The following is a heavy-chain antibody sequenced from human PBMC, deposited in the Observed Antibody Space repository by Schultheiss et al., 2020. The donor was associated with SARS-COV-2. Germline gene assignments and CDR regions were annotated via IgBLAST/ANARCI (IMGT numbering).Heavy chain of an antibody. D-gene: IGHD2-15*01. CDR1: GFTFSSYE. V-gene: IGHV3-48*03. CDR2: ISSSGSTI. J-gene: IGHJ6*02. CDR3: ARDPYCSGGSCYGYYYYGMDV. Sequence: GGSLRLSCAASGFTFSSYEMNWVRQAPGKGLEWVSYISSSGSTIYYADSVKGRFTISRDNAKNSLYLQMNSLRAEDTAVYYCARDPYCSGGSCYGYYYYGMDVWGQGTTVTVSS.